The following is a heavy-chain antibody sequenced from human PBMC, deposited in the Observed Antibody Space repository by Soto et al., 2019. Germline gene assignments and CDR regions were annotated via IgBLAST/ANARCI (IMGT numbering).Heavy chain of an antibody. V-gene: IGHV3-30*18. CDR1: GFTFSSYG. Sequence: PGGSLRLSCAASGFTFSSYGIHWVRQAPGKGLEWVAVISYDGSNKYYADSVKGRFTISRDNSKNTLYLQMNSLRAEDTAVYYCAKDRDIVVVVAATTSGMDVWGQGTTVTVSS. J-gene: IGHJ6*02. CDR2: ISYDGSNK. D-gene: IGHD2-15*01. CDR3: AKDRDIVVVVAATTSGMDV.